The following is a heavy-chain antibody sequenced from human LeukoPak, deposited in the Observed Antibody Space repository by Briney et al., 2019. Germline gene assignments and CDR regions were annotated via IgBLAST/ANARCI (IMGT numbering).Heavy chain of an antibody. CDR2: INHSGST. CDR1: GGSFSGYY. D-gene: IGHD2-15*01. J-gene: IGHJ4*02. CDR3: AKVGYCSGGSCYSHLDY. V-gene: IGHV4-34*01. Sequence: SETLSLTCAVYGGSFSGYYWSWIRQPPGKGLEWIGEINHSGSTNYNPSLKSRVTISVDTSKNQLSLKLSSVTAADTAVYYCAKVGYCSGGSCYSHLDYWGQGTLVTVSS.